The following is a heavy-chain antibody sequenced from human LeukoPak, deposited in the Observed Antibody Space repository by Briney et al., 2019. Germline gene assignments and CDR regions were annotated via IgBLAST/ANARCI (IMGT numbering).Heavy chain of an antibody. CDR3: ARRDGHPTKYNWFDP. D-gene: IGHD5-24*01. CDR1: GYSISSGYY. V-gene: IGHV4-38-2*02. Sequence: SETLSLTCTVSGYSISSGYYWGWIRQPPGKGLEWIGSIYYSGSTYYNPSLKSRVTISVDTSKNQFSLKLSSVTAADTAVYYCARRDGHPTKYNWFDPWGQGTLVTVSS. J-gene: IGHJ5*02. CDR2: IYYSGST.